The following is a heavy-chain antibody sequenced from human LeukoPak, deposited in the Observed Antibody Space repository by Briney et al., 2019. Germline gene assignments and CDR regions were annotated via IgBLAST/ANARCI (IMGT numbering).Heavy chain of an antibody. J-gene: IGHJ4*02. CDR2: IYTGGNT. Sequence: GGSLRLSCAASGFTVNSNYMTWVRQAPGKGLEWVSIIYTGGNTYYADSVRGRFTISRDNPKNTVDLQMNSLRAEDTAVYYCARGAAVAVTFDYWGQGTLVTVSS. CDR1: GFTVNSNY. CDR3: ARGAAVAVTFDY. D-gene: IGHD6-19*01. V-gene: IGHV3-53*01.